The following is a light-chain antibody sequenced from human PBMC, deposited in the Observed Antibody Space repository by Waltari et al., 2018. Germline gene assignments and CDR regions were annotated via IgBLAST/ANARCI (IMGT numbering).Light chain of an antibody. J-gene: IGLJ2*01. V-gene: IGLV2-14*03. CDR3: SSYSSRSTLI. CDR1: TSDIGSYTF. CDR2: HVN. Sequence: QSALTQPASVSGTPGQSIAISCTGTTSDIGSYTFLSWYQHHQGQAPKFLLYHVNQRPSGVSDRFSCSQSGNTASLTISGLQAEDEADYYCSSYSSRSTLIFGGGTKLTVL.